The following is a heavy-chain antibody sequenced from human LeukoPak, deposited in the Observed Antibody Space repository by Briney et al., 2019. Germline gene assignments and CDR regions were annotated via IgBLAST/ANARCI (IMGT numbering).Heavy chain of an antibody. CDR2: INPNSGGT. V-gene: IGHV1-2*02. Sequence: ASVKVSCKASGYTFTGYYMHWVRQAPGQGLEWMGWINPNSGGTNYAQNFQGRVTVTRDTSITTAYMELSRLRSDDTAVYYCARDPAQNIAVAADFDYWGQGTLVTVSS. J-gene: IGHJ4*02. CDR1: GYTFTGYY. D-gene: IGHD6-19*01. CDR3: ARDPAQNIAVAADFDY.